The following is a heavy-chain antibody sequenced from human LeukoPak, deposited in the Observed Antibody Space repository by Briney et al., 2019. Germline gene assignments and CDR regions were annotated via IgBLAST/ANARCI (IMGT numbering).Heavy chain of an antibody. CDR1: GFTFSSYA. V-gene: IGHV3-23*01. D-gene: IGHD5-12*01. J-gene: IGHJ4*02. CDR2: ISGSGGST. Sequence: GGSLRLSCAASGFTFSSYAMSWVRQAPGKGLEWVSAISGSGGSTYYADSVRGRFTISRDNSKSTVHLQMNSLRADDTALYYCVSGYGNYRHFDYRGQGTLLTVSS. CDR3: VSGYGNYRHFDY.